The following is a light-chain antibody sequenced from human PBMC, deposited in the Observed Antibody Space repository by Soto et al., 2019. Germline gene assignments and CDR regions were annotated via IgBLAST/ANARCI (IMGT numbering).Light chain of an antibody. Sequence: DIKMTQSPSTLSAYVGDRVTVTCRASQSLNNDLAWYQQKPGKAPNLLIYDASTLERGVPSRFSGTGSGTEFTLAINSLQPDDFATYYCQQYHRSSITFGQGTRLENK. CDR3: QQYHRSSIT. J-gene: IGKJ5*01. CDR2: DAS. V-gene: IGKV1-5*01. CDR1: QSLNND.